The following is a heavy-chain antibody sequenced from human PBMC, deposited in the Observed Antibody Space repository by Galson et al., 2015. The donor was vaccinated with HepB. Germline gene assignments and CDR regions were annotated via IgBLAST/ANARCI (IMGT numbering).Heavy chain of an antibody. CDR3: ARDKQVGATYLDY. CDR2: IKQDGSEQ. Sequence: SLRLSCAASGFTFINYYMSWVRQAPGKGLEWVSNIKQDGSEQDYVDSVKGRFTISRDNAKNSLYLEMNSLRADDTAVYYCARDKQVGATYLDYWGQGTLVTVSS. CDR1: GFTFINYY. V-gene: IGHV3-7*01. J-gene: IGHJ4*02. D-gene: IGHD1-26*01.